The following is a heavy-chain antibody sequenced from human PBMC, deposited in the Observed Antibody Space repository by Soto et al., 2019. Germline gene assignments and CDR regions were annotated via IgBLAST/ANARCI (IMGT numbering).Heavy chain of an antibody. Sequence: PSETLSLTCTVSGGSVSIGSYYWTCIRQSPGKGLEWMGYIISSGSTDYNPPLKSRVTISVDSSKNEFSLKLRSVTAADTAVYYCARQRIAAAQYYFDYWGQGMLVTVSS. J-gene: IGHJ4*02. D-gene: IGHD6-25*01. CDR3: ARQRIAAAQYYFDY. CDR1: GGSVSIGSYY. V-gene: IGHV4-61*01. CDR2: IISSGST.